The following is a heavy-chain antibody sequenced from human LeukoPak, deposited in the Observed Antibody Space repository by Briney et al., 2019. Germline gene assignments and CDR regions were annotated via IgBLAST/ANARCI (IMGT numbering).Heavy chain of an antibody. V-gene: IGHV4-39*07. J-gene: IGHJ5*02. D-gene: IGHD3-22*01. CDR2: MSYSGHT. CDR3: ARGAITMIVVNWFDP. CDR1: GDSIGRINYF. Sequence: PSETLSLTCTISGDSIGRINYFWGWIRQAPGKGLEWIVSMSYSGHTYYNPSLKSRVTISVDTSKNQFSLKLSSVTAADTAVYYCARGAITMIVVNWFDPWGQGTLVTVSS.